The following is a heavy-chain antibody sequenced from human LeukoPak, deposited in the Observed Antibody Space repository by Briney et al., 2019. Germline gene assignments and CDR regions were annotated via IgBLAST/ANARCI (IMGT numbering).Heavy chain of an antibody. D-gene: IGHD5-18*01. CDR1: GSSISSGDY. J-gene: IGHJ4*02. Sequence: SAPLSLPCTVSGSSISSGDYWGWIRQPPGEGLEWIGRIYHSGSTYDNPSLKSRVTISVDPSKNQFSLKLSSVTAADTAVYCCARERAGDTAMDEGFDYWGQGTLVTVSS. CDR3: ARERAGDTAMDEGFDY. CDR2: IYHSGST. V-gene: IGHV4-38-2*02.